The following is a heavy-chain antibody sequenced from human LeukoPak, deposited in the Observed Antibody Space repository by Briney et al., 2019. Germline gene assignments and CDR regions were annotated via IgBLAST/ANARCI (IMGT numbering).Heavy chain of an antibody. CDR1: GYTFTTYY. CDR3: ARDRRLNWFDP. V-gene: IGHV1-46*01. Sequence: PEASVKVSCKASGYTFTTYYIHWVRQAPGQGLEWMGIINPSGGTTNYAQKFQGRVTMIRDTSTSTVYMELSSLTSEDTAVYYCARDRRLNWFDPWGQGTLVTVSS. J-gene: IGHJ5*02. CDR2: INPSGGTT.